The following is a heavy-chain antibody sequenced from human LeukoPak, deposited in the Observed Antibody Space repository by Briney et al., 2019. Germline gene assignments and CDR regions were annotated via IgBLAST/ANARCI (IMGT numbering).Heavy chain of an antibody. CDR2: IIPILGIA. Sequence: SVKVSCKASGGTFSSYAISWVRQAPRQGLEWMGRIIPILGIANYAQKFQGRVTITADKSTSTAYMELSSLRSEDTAVYYCARARSTRNTPSFDYWGQGTLVTVSS. D-gene: IGHD1-26*01. J-gene: IGHJ4*02. V-gene: IGHV1-69*04. CDR3: ARARSTRNTPSFDY. CDR1: GGTFSSYA.